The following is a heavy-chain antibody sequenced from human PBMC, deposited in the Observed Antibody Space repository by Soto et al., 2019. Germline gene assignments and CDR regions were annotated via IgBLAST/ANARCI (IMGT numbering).Heavy chain of an antibody. CDR1: GYSFTSYW. Sequence: PGESLKISCKGSGYSFTSYWIGWVRQMPGKGLEWMGIIYPGDSDTRYSPSFQGQVTISADKSISTAYLQWSSLKASDTAMYYCARRGYCSSTSCYDYYYMDVWGKGNTVTVS. CDR3: ARRGYCSSTSCYDYYYMDV. V-gene: IGHV5-51*01. D-gene: IGHD2-2*01. CDR2: IYPGDSDT. J-gene: IGHJ6*03.